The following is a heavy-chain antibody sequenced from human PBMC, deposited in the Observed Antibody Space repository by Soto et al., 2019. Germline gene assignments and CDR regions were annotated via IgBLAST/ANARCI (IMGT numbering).Heavy chain of an antibody. CDR3: ARGYYYDSSGYYSDAFDI. V-gene: IGHV4-4*07. J-gene: IGHJ3*02. D-gene: IGHD3-22*01. CDR2: IYTSGST. Sequence: QVQLQESGPGLVKPSETLSLTCTVSGGSISSYYWSWIRQPAGKGLEWIGRIYTSGSTNYNPSLKSRVTMSVDTSKIQFSLKLSSVTAADTAVYYCARGYYYDSSGYYSDAFDIWGQGTMVTVSS. CDR1: GGSISSYY.